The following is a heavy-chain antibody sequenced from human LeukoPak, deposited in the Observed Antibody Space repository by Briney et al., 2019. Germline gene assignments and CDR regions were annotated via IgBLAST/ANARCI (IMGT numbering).Heavy chain of an antibody. CDR3: AREGKRISLVRGVITPIGHCNMDV. V-gene: IGHV3-13*01. Sequence: GGSLRLSCAASGFTFSSYDMHWVRQATGKGLEWVSGIGTAGDIYYPGSVKGRFTISRENAKNSSYLQMNSLRAGDTAVYYCAREGKRISLVRGVITPIGHCNMDVWGKGTTVTVSS. CDR1: GFTFSSYD. D-gene: IGHD3-10*01. CDR2: IGTAGDI. J-gene: IGHJ6*03.